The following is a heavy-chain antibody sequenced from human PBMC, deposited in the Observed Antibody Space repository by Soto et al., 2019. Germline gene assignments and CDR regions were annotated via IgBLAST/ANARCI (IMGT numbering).Heavy chain of an antibody. V-gene: IGHV4-59*03. D-gene: IGHD3-9*01. CDR3: ALLIQALITTLFDS. Sequence: SETLSLTCSVSGDAISNYYWSWIRQTPGRGLEWIGCVHESGSTDYNPSLRGRVIISLHTSKSQFSLSLRSATAADTATYYCALLIQALITTLFDSRGQRIAVPVS. CDR1: GDAISNYY. J-gene: IGHJ5*01. CDR2: VHESGST.